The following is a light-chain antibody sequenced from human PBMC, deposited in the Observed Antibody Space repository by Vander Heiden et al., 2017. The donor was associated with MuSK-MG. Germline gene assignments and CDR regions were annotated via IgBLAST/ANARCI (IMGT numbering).Light chain of an antibody. CDR2: DAS. Sequence: GERATLSCRASQSIASYLAWYQQKPGQAPRLLIYDASNRATGIPARFSGSGSGTDFTLTISNLEPEDFAVYYCQQRSHWPPLTFGGGTKVEIK. CDR3: QQRSHWPPLT. CDR1: QSIASY. V-gene: IGKV3-11*01. J-gene: IGKJ4*01.